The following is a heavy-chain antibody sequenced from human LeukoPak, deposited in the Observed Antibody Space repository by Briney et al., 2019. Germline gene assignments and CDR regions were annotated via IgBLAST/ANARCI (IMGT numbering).Heavy chain of an antibody. J-gene: IGHJ5*02. D-gene: IGHD1-26*01. CDR1: GGSLDPYY. CDR3: ARPRSRGWFDP. Sequence: SETLSLTCSVSGGSLDPYYWSWIRQPPGKGLEWIGEINHSGSTNYNPSLKSRVTISVDTSKNQFSLKLSSVTAADTAVYYCARPRSRGWFDPWGQGTLVTVSS. CDR2: INHSGST. V-gene: IGHV4-34*01.